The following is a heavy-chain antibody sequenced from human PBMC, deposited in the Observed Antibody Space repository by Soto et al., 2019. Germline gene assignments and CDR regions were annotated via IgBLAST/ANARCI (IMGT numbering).Heavy chain of an antibody. D-gene: IGHD3-3*01. CDR2: IYYSGGT. J-gene: IGHJ2*01. CDR1: GFTFSSFGMN. Sequence: VQLLESGGGLVQPGGSLRLSCAASGFTFSSFGMNWVRQAPGKGLEWIGSIYYSGGTYFNPSLKTRITISVDTSNNQFSLKLTSVTAADTAVYYCARRSGDYYWYFDLWGRGALVTVSS. CDR3: ARRSGDYYWYFDL. V-gene: IGHV4-39*01.